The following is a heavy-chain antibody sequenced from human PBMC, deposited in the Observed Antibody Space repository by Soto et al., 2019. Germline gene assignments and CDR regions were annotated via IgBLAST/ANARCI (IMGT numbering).Heavy chain of an antibody. CDR1: GGSISSGGYY. V-gene: IGHV4-31*03. CDR2: IYYSGST. CDR3: ARAEMATILYYFDY. J-gene: IGHJ4*02. Sequence: SETLSLTCTVSGGSISSGGYYWSWIRQHPGKGLEWIGYIYYSGSTYYNPSLKSRVTISVDTSKNQFSLKLSSVTAADTAVYYCARAEMATILYYFDYWGQGTLVTVSS. D-gene: IGHD5-12*01.